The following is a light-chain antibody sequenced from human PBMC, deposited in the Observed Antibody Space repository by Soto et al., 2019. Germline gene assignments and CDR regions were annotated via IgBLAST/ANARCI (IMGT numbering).Light chain of an antibody. J-gene: IGKJ2*02. CDR2: GAS. CDR3: QQYGSSPPCT. Sequence: EMVLTQSPGTLSLSPGERATLSCRASQSVSSNYLAWYQQRPGQAPRLLIYGASSRATGIPDRFSGSGSGTAFALTISRREPADFAVYYCQQYGSSPPCTFGQGTKVEIK. V-gene: IGKV3-20*01. CDR1: QSVSSNY.